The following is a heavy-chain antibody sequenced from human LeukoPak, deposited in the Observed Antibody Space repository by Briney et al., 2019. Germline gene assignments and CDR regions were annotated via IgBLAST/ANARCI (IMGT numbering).Heavy chain of an antibody. CDR3: AKGHDFWSGYVYFDY. CDR1: GFTFSSYA. V-gene: IGHV3-23*01. J-gene: IGHJ4*02. CDR2: ISGSGGST. Sequence: PGGSLRLSCAASGFTFSSYAMSWVRQAPGKGLEWVSAISGSGGSTYYADSVKGRFTISRDNSKNTLYLQMSSLRAEDTAVYYCAKGHDFWSGYVYFDYWGQGTLVTVSS. D-gene: IGHD3-3*01.